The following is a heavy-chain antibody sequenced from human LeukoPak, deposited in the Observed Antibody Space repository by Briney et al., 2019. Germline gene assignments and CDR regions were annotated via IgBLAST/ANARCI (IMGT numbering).Heavy chain of an antibody. CDR3: ITTPGSNAYH. Sequence: IPGESLRLSCAASGIAFNNAWMTWVRQAPGKGLEWVGRIKSETDGGTTDYAAPVKGRFTISRDDSKNTLYLQMNSLKTDDTAVYYCITTPGSNAYHWGQGTTVTVSS. J-gene: IGHJ6*02. V-gene: IGHV3-15*01. CDR1: GIAFNNAW. CDR2: IKSETDGGTT. D-gene: IGHD1-1*01.